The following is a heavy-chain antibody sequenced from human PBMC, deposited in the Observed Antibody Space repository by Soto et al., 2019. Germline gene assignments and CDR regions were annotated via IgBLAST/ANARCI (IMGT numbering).Heavy chain of an antibody. CDR2: IYYSGST. CDR1: GGSISRYY. D-gene: IGHD6-13*01. J-gene: IGHJ5*01. V-gene: IGHV4-59*08. CDR3: AIAKAPRYRNSWYWFDP. Sequence: SETLSVTCTVSGGSISRYYWSWIRQPPWKGLKWIGYIYYSGSTNYSPSLKSRVTISVDTSKNQFSLKLSSVTAADTAVYYCAIAKAPRYRNSWYWFDPSGQGTLVTVSS.